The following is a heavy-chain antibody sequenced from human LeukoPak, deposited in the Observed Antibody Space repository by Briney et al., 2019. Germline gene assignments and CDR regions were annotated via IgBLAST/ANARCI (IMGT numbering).Heavy chain of an antibody. CDR2: IYYTGST. V-gene: IGHV4-39*01. Sequence: SETLSLTYTVSGGSISSDSSYWGWIRQPPGKGLEWIGTIYYTGSTYYNSSLKSRVTISVDTSKNQFSLKLSSVTAADTAVYYCASLLNGGVSHWFDPWGQGTLVTVSS. CDR3: ASLLNGGVSHWFDP. CDR1: GGSISSDSSY. D-gene: IGHD7-27*01. J-gene: IGHJ5*02.